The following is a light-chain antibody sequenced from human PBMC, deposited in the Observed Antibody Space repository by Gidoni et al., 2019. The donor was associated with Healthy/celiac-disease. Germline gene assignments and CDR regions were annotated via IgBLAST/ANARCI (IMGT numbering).Light chain of an antibody. V-gene: IGKV3-20*01. CDR2: GAS. Sequence: EIVLPQSPGTLSLSPGERATLSCSASQSVSSSYLAWYQQKPGQAPRLLIYGASSRATGIPDRFSGSGSGTDFTLTISRLEPEDFAVYYCQQYGSWTFGQGTKVEIK. CDR3: QQYGSWT. J-gene: IGKJ1*01. CDR1: QSVSSSY.